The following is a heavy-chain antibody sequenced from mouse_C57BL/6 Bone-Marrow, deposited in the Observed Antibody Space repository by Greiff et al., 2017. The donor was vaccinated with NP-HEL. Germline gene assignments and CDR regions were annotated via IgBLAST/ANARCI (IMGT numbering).Heavy chain of an antibody. J-gene: IGHJ2*01. V-gene: IGHV1-52*01. CDR1: GYTFTSYW. CDR3: ARWNGNYYFDY. Sequence: QVQLQQSGAELVRPGSSVKLSCKASGYTFTSYWMHWVKQRPIQGLEWIGNIDPSDSETHYNQKFKDKATLTVDKSSSTAYMQLSSLTSEDSAVYYGARWNGNYYFDYWGQGTTLTVSS. CDR2: IDPSDSET. D-gene: IGHD2-1*01.